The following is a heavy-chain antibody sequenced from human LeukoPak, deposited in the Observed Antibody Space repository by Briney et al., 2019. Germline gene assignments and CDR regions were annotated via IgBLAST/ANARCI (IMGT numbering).Heavy chain of an antibody. CDR2: INPNNGDT. J-gene: IGHJ4*02. D-gene: IGHD1-26*01. Sequence: ASVKVSCKASGYTFTDYYFHWVRQAPGQGLEWMGQINPNNGDTNYAQKFQGRVTMTRDTSISTAYMELSRLGSDDTAVYYCARELVGAEFDYWGQGSLVTVSS. CDR1: GYTFTDYY. CDR3: ARELVGAEFDY. V-gene: IGHV1-2*06.